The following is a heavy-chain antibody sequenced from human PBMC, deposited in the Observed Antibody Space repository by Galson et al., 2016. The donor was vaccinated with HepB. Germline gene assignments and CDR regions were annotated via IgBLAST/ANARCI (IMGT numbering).Heavy chain of an antibody. Sequence: CAISGDSVSSNGAAWSWIRQSPSRGLEWLGRTYYRSKWYNGYALSVRSRITINSDTSKNQFSLQLNSVTPEDTAVYFCARVGDYGDRRIFDYWGQGTLVTVSS. D-gene: IGHD4-17*01. V-gene: IGHV6-1*01. CDR3: ARVGDYGDRRIFDY. CDR1: GDSVSSNGAA. J-gene: IGHJ4*02. CDR2: TYYRSKWYN.